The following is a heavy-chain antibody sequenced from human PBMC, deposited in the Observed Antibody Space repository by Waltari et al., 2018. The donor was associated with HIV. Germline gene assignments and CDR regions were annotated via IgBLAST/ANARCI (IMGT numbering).Heavy chain of an antibody. D-gene: IGHD2-15*01. CDR3: ARTCSGGSCWGY. J-gene: IGHJ4*02. CDR1: GYTFTGYY. CDR2: VNPKSGGT. V-gene: IGHV1-2*06. Sequence: QVQLVQSGAEVKKPGASVKVSCKASGYTFTGYYMHWVRQAPGQGLEWMGRVNPKSGGTNYAQKFQGRVTMTRDTSISTAYMELSRLRSDDTAVYYCARTCSGGSCWGYWGQGTLVTVSS.